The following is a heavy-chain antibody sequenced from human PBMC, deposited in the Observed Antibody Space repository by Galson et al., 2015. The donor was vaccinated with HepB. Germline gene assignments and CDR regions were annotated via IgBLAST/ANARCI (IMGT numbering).Heavy chain of an antibody. CDR2: IYHSRTT. D-gene: IGHD2-21*02. CDR1: GGSISRGGYS. CDR3: ARSYCGGDCYSDDAFDI. J-gene: IGHJ3*02. Sequence: LSLTCSVSGGSISRGGYSWSWIRQPPGRGLEWIGYIYHSRTTYYNPSLKSRVTISIDRSKNQFFLRLSSVTAADTAVYYCARSYCGGDCYSDDAFDIWGQGTKVTVSS. V-gene: IGHV4-30-2*01.